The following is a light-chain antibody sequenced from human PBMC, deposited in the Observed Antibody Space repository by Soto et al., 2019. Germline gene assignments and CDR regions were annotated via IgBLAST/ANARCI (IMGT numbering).Light chain of an antibody. V-gene: IGLV3-21*02. J-gene: IGLJ1*01. CDR3: QVWDSSSDHYV. CDR2: DDS. CDR1: NIGSKS. Sequence: SYELTQAPSVSVAPGQTARITCGGDNIGSKSVHWYQQRPGQAPVLVVHDDSDRPSVIPERFSGSNSGNTATLAISRVEAGDEAVYYCQVWDSSSDHYVFGIGTKLTVL.